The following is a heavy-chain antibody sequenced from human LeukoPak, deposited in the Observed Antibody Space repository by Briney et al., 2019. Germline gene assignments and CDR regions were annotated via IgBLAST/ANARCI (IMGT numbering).Heavy chain of an antibody. CDR1: GFTFSSHA. V-gene: IGHV3-23*01. CDR3: AKALYSSSGYYFDY. J-gene: IGHJ4*02. CDR2: ISGSGGST. Sequence: PGGSLRLSCAASGFTFSSHAMNWVRQAPGKGLEWVSAISGSGGSTYYADSVKGRFTISRDNSKNTLYLQMNSLRAEDTAVYYCAKALYSSSGYYFDYWGQGTLVTVSS. D-gene: IGHD6-13*01.